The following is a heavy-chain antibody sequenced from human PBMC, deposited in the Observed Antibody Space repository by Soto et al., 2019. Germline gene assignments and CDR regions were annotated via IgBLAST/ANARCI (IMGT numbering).Heavy chain of an antibody. Sequence: QVQLVQSGAEVKEPGASVTVSCKASGYTFKSYDVMWVRKAPGQGLEWMGWISGHNGKADYAENFQGRVIMTTDTSTATGPRDVGGLRFDDTAVYYCAQKGYIGIFAMAVGGKGTTVTVSS. CDR2: ISGHNGKA. CDR3: AQKGYIGIFAMAV. CDR1: GYTFKSYD. D-gene: IGHD5-12*01. J-gene: IGHJ6*04. V-gene: IGHV1-18*04.